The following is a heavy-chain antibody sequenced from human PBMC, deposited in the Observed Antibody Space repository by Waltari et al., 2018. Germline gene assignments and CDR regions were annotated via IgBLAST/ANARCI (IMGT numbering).Heavy chain of an antibody. V-gene: IGHV4-38-2*01. CDR2: IDHSGST. J-gene: IGHJ4*02. Sequence: QVQLQESGPGLVKPSETLSLTCAVSGYSISSGYYWGWIRQPPGTALAWIGSIDHSGSTYYNPSLKSRVTISVDTSKNQFSLKLSAVTAADTAVYYCASIPVYCSGGSCYPDYWGQGTLVTVSS. CDR3: ASIPVYCSGGSCYPDY. D-gene: IGHD2-15*01. CDR1: GYSISSGYY.